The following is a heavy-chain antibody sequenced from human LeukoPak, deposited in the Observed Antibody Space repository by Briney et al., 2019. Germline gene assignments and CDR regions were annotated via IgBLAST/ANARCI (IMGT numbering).Heavy chain of an antibody. CDR3: ARGGPGRYDFWSGYYWGYYFDY. V-gene: IGHV1-8*01. D-gene: IGHD3-3*01. J-gene: IGHJ4*02. Sequence: GASVKVSRKASGYTFTSYDINWVRQATGQGLEWMGWMNPNSGNTGYAQKFQGRVTMTRNTSISTAYMELSSLRSEDTAVYYCARGGPGRYDFWSGYYWGYYFDYWGQGTLVTVSS. CDR1: GYTFTSYD. CDR2: MNPNSGNT.